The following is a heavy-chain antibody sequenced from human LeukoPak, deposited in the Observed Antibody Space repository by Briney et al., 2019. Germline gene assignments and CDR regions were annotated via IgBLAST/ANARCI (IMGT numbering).Heavy chain of an antibody. CDR1: GFTFSSFA. V-gene: IGHV3-23*01. Sequence: GGSLRLSCAPSGFTFSSFAMNWVRQAPGKGLEWVSTIGSSGDSTYYADSVRGRFTISRDNSQNTMHLQMNNLRAEDTAFYYCARGPKDLDFWGQGTLVTVSS. CDR2: IGSSGDST. CDR3: ARGPKDLDF. J-gene: IGHJ4*02.